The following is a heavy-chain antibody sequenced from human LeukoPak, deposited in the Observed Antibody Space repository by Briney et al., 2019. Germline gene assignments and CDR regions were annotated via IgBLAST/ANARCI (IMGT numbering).Heavy chain of an antibody. D-gene: IGHD2-21*02. V-gene: IGHV1-69*13. CDR2: IIPIFGTA. Sequence: ASVKVSCKASGGTFSSYAISWVRQAPGQGLEWMGGIIPIFGTANYAQEFQGRVTITADESTSTAYMELSSLRSEDTAVYYCATVPYCGGDCYSRRDFDYWGQGTLVTVSS. CDR3: ATVPYCGGDCYSRRDFDY. J-gene: IGHJ4*02. CDR1: GGTFSSYA.